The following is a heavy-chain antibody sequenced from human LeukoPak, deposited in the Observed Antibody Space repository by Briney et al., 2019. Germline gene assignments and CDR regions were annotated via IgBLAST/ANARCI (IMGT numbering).Heavy chain of an antibody. V-gene: IGHV3-72*01. CDR1: GFSFSDHY. CDR3: ARGFCGGGSCYSFDY. J-gene: IGHJ4*02. Sequence: PGGSLRLSCAATGFSFSDHYMDWVRQAPGKGLEWVGRIRNKANSYTTEYAASVKGRFTISRDDSKDSLSLQMNSLKTEDTAVYYCARGFCGGGSCYSFDYGGQGTLVTVSS. CDR2: IRNKANSYTT. D-gene: IGHD2-15*01.